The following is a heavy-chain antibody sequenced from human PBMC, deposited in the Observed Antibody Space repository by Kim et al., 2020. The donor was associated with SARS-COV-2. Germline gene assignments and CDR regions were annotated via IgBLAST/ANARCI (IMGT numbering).Heavy chain of an antibody. CDR1: GGTFSSYA. CDR3: ARDQHYIGRTYYYGMDV. CDR2: IIPILGIA. V-gene: IGHV1-69*04. J-gene: IGHJ6*02. D-gene: IGHD3-3*02. Sequence: SVKVSCKASGGTFSSYAISWVRQAPGQGLEWMGRIIPILGIANYAQKFQGRVTITADKSTSTAYMELSSLRSEDTAVYYCARDQHYIGRTYYYGMDVWGQGTTVTVSS.